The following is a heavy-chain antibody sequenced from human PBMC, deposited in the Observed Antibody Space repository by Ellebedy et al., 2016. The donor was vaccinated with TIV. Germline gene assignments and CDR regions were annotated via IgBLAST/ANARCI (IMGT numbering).Heavy chain of an antibody. CDR1: GFSFNSYA. Sequence: GESLKISCAASGFSFNSYAMSWVRQAPGKGLEWVSTISSTGSRTYYADSVEGRFIISRDNAKNSLYLRINNPRDEDTAVYYCARRGSRYWHFDLWGRGTQVIVSS. CDR3: ARRGSRYWHFDL. CDR2: ISSTGSRT. V-gene: IGHV3-23*01. D-gene: IGHD1-1*01. J-gene: IGHJ2*01.